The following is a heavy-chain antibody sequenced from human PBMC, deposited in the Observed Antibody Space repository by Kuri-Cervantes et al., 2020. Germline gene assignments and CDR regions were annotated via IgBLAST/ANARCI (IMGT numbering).Heavy chain of an antibody. V-gene: IGHV3-30*18. D-gene: IGHD3-10*01. Sequence: GGSLRLSCAASGFTFSSYGMHWVRQAPGKGLEWVAVISYDGSNKYYADSVKGRFTISRDNSKNTLYLQMNSLRAEDTAVYYCAKSDYYGSGSYTHNFDYWGQGTLVTVSS. CDR3: AKSDYYGSGSYTHNFDY. J-gene: IGHJ4*02. CDR1: GFTFSSYG. CDR2: ISYDGSNK.